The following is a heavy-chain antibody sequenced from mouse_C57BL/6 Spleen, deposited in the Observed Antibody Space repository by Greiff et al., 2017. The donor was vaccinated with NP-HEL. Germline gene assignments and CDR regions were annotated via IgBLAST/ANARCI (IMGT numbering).Heavy chain of an antibody. CDR2: ISYDGSN. CDR1: GYSITSGYY. J-gene: IGHJ3*01. V-gene: IGHV3-6*01. D-gene: IGHD2-4*01. CDR3: ARGYYDYDPFAY. Sequence: EVKLQESGPGLVKPSQSLSLTCSVTGYSITSGYYWNWIRQFPGNKLEWMGYISYDGSNNYNPSLKNRISITRDTSKNQFFLKLNSVTTEDTATYYCARGYYDYDPFAYWGQGTLVTVSA.